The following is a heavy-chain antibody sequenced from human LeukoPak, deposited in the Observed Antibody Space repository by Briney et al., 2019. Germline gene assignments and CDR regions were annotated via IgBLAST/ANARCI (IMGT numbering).Heavy chain of an antibody. J-gene: IGHJ4*02. V-gene: IGHV3-7*01. Sequence: GGSLRLSCAASGFTFSSYWMSWVRQAPGKGLEWVANIKQDGSEKYYVDSVKGRFTISRDNSKNTLYLQMNSLRAEDTAVYYCAKDATVTTIDYWGQGTLVTVSS. D-gene: IGHD4-11*01. CDR2: IKQDGSEK. CDR1: GFTFSSYW. CDR3: AKDATVTTIDY.